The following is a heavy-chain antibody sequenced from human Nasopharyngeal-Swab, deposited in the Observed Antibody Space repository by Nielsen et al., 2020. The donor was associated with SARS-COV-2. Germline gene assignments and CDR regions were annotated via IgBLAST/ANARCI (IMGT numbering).Heavy chain of an antibody. Sequence: ASVKVSCKASGYTFTNHFMHWVRHAPGQGLEWMGWMNPNSGNTGYAQKFQGRVTMTRNTSISTAYMELSSLRSQDTAVYYCARGFIVATIFHYYYYMDVWGKGTTVTVSS. V-gene: IGHV1-8*02. CDR2: MNPNSGNT. CDR1: GYTFTNHF. J-gene: IGHJ6*03. CDR3: ARGFIVATIFHYYYYMDV. D-gene: IGHD5-12*01.